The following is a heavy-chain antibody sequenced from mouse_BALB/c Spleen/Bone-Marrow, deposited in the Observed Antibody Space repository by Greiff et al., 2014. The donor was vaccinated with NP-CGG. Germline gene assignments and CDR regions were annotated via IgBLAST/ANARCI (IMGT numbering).Heavy chain of an antibody. D-gene: IGHD2-4*01. CDR1: GYSFTIYW. CDR2: IHPSDIET. Sequence: LVESVAEQVRPGASVKLSCKASGYSFTIYWMNWVKQRPGQGLEWIGMIHPSDIETRLNQKFKDKATLTVDKSSNTAYMQLSSPTSEDSAVYYCARGEITAFAYWGQGTLVTVSA. J-gene: IGHJ3*01. V-gene: IGHV1-74*04. CDR3: ARGEITAFAY.